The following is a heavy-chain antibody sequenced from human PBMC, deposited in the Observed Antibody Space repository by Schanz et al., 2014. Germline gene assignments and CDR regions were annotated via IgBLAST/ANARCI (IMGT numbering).Heavy chain of an antibody. CDR2: INPNNGGT. D-gene: IGHD3-3*01. CDR1: RYPFTAYY. J-gene: IGHJ3*01. V-gene: IGHV1-2*06. Sequence: QVHLVQSGSEVKKPGASVKVSCKASRYPFTAYYMHWVRQAPGQGLEWMGRINPNNGGTNYAQKFQGRVTMTSDTSITTVYMEVNSLTSDDTAVFYCARTASHDVWRGYIPHYAFDLWGQGTVVIVSS. CDR3: ARTASHDVWRGYIPHYAFDL.